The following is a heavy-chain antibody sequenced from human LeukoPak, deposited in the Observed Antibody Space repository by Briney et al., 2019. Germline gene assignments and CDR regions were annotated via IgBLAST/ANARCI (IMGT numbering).Heavy chain of an antibody. CDR3: AGPMGPAAIFGFDY. CDR1: GFTVSSNY. CDR2: IYSGGST. J-gene: IGHJ4*02. D-gene: IGHD2-2*01. V-gene: IGHV3-66*01. Sequence: GGSLRLSCAASGFTVSSNYMSWVRQAPGKGLEWVSVIYSGGSTYYADSVKGRFTISRDNAKKSLYLQMNSLRAEDTAVYYCAGPMGPAAIFGFDYWGQGTLVTVSS.